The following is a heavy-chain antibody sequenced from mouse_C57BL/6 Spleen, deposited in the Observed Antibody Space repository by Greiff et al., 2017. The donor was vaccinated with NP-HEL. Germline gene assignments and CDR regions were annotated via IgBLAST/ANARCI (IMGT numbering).Heavy chain of an antibody. D-gene: IGHD4-1*01. Sequence: VQLQQPGAELVKPGASVKLSCKASGYTFTSYWMHWVKQRPGQGLEWIGMIHPNSGSTNYNEKVKSKVTLTVDKSSSTAYMQLSSLTSEDSAVYYCARYWYYAMDYWGQGTSVTVSS. J-gene: IGHJ4*01. CDR3: ARYWYYAMDY. CDR1: GYTFTSYW. CDR2: IHPNSGST. V-gene: IGHV1-64*01.